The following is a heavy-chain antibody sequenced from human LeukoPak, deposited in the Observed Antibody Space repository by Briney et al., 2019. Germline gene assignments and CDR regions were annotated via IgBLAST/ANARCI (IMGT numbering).Heavy chain of an antibody. D-gene: IGHD2-2*01. J-gene: IGHJ6*02. CDR2: IYSGGST. Sequence: GGSLRLSCAASGFTVSSNYMSWVRQAPGKGLEWVSVIYSGGSTYYADSGKGRFTISRDNSKNTRYLQMTSLRAEDTAVYYCATSLVVPAAIFLGMDVWGQGTTVTVSS. CDR3: ATSLVVPAAIFLGMDV. V-gene: IGHV3-53*01. CDR1: GFTVSSNY.